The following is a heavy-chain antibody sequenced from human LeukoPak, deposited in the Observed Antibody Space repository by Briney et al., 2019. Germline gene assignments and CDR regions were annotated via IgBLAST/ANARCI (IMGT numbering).Heavy chain of an antibody. D-gene: IGHD3-22*01. J-gene: IGHJ6*03. CDR3: ASVGNYYDSSGYPHRGYMDV. CDR2: ISSSSSYI. V-gene: IGHV3-21*01. CDR1: AFTFSSYS. Sequence: GGSLRLSCAASAFTFSSYSMNWVRQAPGKGLEWVSSISSSSSYIYYADSVKGRFTISRDNSKNTLYLQMNSLRAEDTAVYYCASVGNYYDSSGYPHRGYMDVWGKGTTVTVSS.